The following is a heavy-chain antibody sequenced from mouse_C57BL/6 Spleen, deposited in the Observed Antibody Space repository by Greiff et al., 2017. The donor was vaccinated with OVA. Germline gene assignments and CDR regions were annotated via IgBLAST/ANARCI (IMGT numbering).Heavy chain of an antibody. V-gene: IGHV5-4*01. Sequence: EVKLMESGGGLVKPGGSLKLSCAASGFTFSSYAMSWVRQTPEKRLEWVATISDGGSYTYYPDNVKGRFTISRDNAKNNLYLQMSHLKSEDTAMYYCARDLLGGFAYWGQGTLVTVSA. CDR1: GFTFSSYA. J-gene: IGHJ3*01. CDR3: ARDLLGGFAY. D-gene: IGHD3-3*01. CDR2: ISDGGSYT.